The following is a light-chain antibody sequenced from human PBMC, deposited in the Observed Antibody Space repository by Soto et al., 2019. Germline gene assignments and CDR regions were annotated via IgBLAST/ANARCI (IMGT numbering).Light chain of an antibody. Sequence: QLVLTQSPSASASLGASANLTCTLSSGHSSYAIAWHQQQPEKGPRYLMKLNSDGSHSKGDGIPDRFSGSSSGAERYLTISSLQSQDEADYYCQTWGTGIQVFGGGTKVTVL. CDR3: QTWGTGIQV. V-gene: IGLV4-69*01. CDR2: LNSDGSH. CDR1: SGHSSYA. J-gene: IGLJ2*01.